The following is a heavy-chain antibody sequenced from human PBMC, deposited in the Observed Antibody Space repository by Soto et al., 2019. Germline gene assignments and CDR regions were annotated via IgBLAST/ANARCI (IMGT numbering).Heavy chain of an antibody. Sequence: QLQLQESGPGLVKPSETLSLTCTVSGGSISSSSYYWGWIRQPPGKGREWIGGIYYSGSTYYNPSLKSRVTISVDTSKNQFSLKLSSVTAADTAVYYCARLMRATIFGVVIPYGMDVWGQGTTVTVSS. CDR1: GGSISSSSYY. CDR3: ARLMRATIFGVVIPYGMDV. D-gene: IGHD3-3*01. J-gene: IGHJ6*02. CDR2: IYYSGST. V-gene: IGHV4-39*01.